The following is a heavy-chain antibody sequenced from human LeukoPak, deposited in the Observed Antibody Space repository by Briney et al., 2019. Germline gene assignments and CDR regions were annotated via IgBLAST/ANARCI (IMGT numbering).Heavy chain of an antibody. V-gene: IGHV1-3*01. CDR3: ASVAHPRDYDSSGIYYYYGMDV. CDR1: GYTFTSYA. J-gene: IGHJ6*02. D-gene: IGHD3-22*01. Sequence: GASVKVSCKASGYTFTSYAMHWVRQAPGQRLEWMGWINAGNGNTKYSQKFQGRVTITRDTSASTAYMELSSLRSEDTAVYYCASVAHPRDYDSSGIYYYYGMDVWGQGTTVTVSS. CDR2: INAGNGNT.